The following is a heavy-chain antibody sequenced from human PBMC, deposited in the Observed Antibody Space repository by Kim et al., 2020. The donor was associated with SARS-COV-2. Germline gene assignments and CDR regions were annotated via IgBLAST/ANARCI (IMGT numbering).Heavy chain of an antibody. V-gene: IGHV3-23*01. J-gene: IGHJ4*02. CDR3: AKVRGYDYVWGSYRKGFDD. CDR1: GFTFSSYA. CDR2: ISGSGGST. Sequence: GGSLRLSCAASGFTFSSYAMSWVRQAPGKGLEWVSAISGSGGSTYYADSVKGRFTISRDKSKNTLYLQMNSLRDEDTAVYYCAKVRGYDYVWGSYRKGFDDWGQGTLVTVSS. D-gene: IGHD3-16*02.